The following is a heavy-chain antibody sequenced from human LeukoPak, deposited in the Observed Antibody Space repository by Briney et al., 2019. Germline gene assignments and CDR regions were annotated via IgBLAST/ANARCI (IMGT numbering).Heavy chain of an antibody. CDR3: ARGGLEPQLWLRLFYFEF. V-gene: IGHV4-34*01. CDR2: INHSGST. Sequence: SETLSLTCAAYGGSFSGYYWSWIRQPPGRGLEWLGDINHSGSTNYNPSLKCRVTISVDTSKNQFSLKLSSVAAADTAVYYCARGGLEPQLWLRLFYFEFWGQGVLVTVSS. D-gene: IGHD5-18*01. CDR1: GGSFSGYY. J-gene: IGHJ4*02.